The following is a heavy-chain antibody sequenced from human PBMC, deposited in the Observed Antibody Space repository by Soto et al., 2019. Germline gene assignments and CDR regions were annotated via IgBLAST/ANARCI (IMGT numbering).Heavy chain of an antibody. J-gene: IGHJ4*02. V-gene: IGHV4-39*02. CDR3: ARRVASYGYFDY. D-gene: IGHD5-18*01. CDR2: IYYSGST. Sequence: QLQLQESGPGLVKPPETLSLTCTVSGGSISSSSNYWGWIRQSPGKGLEWIGSIYYSGSTNYNPSLKSRVTISVDTSKNHFSLKLSSVTAADTAVYYCARRVASYGYFDYWGQGTLVSVSS. CDR1: GGSISSSSNY.